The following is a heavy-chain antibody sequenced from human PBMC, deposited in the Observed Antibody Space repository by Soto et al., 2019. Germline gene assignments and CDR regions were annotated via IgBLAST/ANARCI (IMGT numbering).Heavy chain of an antibody. CDR3: EKGDNLGPKTGYAFDP. D-gene: IGHD5-12*01. J-gene: IGHJ5*02. CDR2: TYFRSKWYN. V-gene: IGHV6-1*01. CDR1: GDSVSSNTAS. Sequence: PSQTLSLTCAISGDSVSSNTASWNWIRQSPSRGLEWLGRTYFRSKWYNDYAVSVKSRIIINPDTSNNQFSLQLNSVTPEDTAVYFCEKGDNLGPKTGYAFDPWGQGIMVTGSS.